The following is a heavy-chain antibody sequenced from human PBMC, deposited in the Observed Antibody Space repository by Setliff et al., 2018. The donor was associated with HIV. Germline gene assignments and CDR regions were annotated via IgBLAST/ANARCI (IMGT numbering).Heavy chain of an antibody. CDR2: IYGDGTD. D-gene: IGHD3-10*01. V-gene: IGHV2-5*02. CDR3: VFGRGDGYFDY. CDR1: GVSFSSSGLY. Sequence: SGPTLVNPTETLTVTCSISGVSFSSSGLYAGWIRQPPGKALEWLAVIYGDGTDFFRPSLKSRLSITKDASKNQVVLTMANMDPADTATYYCVFGRGDGYFDYWGQGTQVTVSS. J-gene: IGHJ4*02.